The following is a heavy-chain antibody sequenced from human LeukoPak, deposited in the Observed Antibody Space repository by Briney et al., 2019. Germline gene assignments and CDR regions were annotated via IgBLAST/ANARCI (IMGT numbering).Heavy chain of an antibody. J-gene: IGHJ4*02. CDR2: IDTDGSFT. CDR3: IRGTVGAPGNDY. Sequence: GGSLRLSCAASGFTFSSYWMXWVRQAPGKGLXXXSRIDTDGSFTSYADSVRGRFTISRDNAKNTLYLQMSSLRAEDTAVYCCIRGTVGAPGNDYWGQGTLVTVSS. D-gene: IGHD1-26*01. V-gene: IGHV3-74*01. CDR1: GFTFSSYW.